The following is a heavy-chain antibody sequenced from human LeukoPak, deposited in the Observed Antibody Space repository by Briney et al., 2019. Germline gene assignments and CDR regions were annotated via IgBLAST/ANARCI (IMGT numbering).Heavy chain of an antibody. CDR3: ARCIAAPNWFDP. V-gene: IGHV1-18*01. CDR2: INAYNGNT. CDR1: RYTFTSYG. Sequence: ASVNVSCMASRYTFTSYGISWVRPAAGQGLEWMGWINAYNGNTNYAQKLQGRVTMTTDTSTSTAYMELRSLRSDDTAVYYCARCIAAPNWFDPWGQGTLVTVSS. D-gene: IGHD6-6*01. J-gene: IGHJ5*02.